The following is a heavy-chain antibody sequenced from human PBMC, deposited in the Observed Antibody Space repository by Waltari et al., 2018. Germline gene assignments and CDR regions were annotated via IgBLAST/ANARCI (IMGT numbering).Heavy chain of an antibody. CDR1: GFTFNYYS. V-gene: IGHV3-30*11. CDR3: TRSVLGIELRDAFDI. Sequence: QEQLVETGGGGVQPGRSLRLSCVGSGFTFNYYSMPWVRQARGKGPEWVAVISYDGSEKYYADSVQGRLPVSRDNTENTAYLQMVSLTAEDTAVYYCTRSVLGIELRDAFDIWGQGTMVTVSS. D-gene: IGHD2-8*02. J-gene: IGHJ3*02. CDR2: ISYDGSEK.